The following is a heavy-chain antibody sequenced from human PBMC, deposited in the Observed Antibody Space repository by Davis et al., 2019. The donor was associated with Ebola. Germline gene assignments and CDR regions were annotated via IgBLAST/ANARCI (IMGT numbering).Heavy chain of an antibody. D-gene: IGHD4/OR15-4a*01. Sequence: GESLKISCTASGFTVSSNHMSWVRQAPGKGLEWISYISSSATRMYYADSVKGRFTISRDNAKNSLYLQMNSLRAEDTAVYYCARLILDYGGILRGDNAMDVWGQGTTVTVSS. CDR3: ARLILDYGGILRGDNAMDV. V-gene: IGHV3-48*04. CDR1: GFTVSSNH. CDR2: ISSSATRM. J-gene: IGHJ6*02.